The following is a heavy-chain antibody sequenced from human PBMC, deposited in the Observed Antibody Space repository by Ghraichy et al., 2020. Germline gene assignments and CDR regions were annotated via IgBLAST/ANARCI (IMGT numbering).Heavy chain of an antibody. J-gene: IGHJ4*02. D-gene: IGHD3-10*01. CDR1: GGSVSGNNYY. CDR2: IEYSGSS. V-gene: IGHV4-39*01. Sequence: ESLNISCTVSGGSVSGNNYYWGWIRQPPGKGLEWIGSIEYSGSSRYNPSLKSRVTISVDTSKNQFSLKLGSVTAADTAVYYCARPGSTTGWYYFDYWGQGTLVTVSS. CDR3: ARPGSTTGWYYFDY.